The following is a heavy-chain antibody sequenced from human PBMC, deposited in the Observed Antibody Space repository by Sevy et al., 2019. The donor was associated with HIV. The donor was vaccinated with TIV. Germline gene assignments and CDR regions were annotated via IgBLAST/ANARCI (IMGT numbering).Heavy chain of an antibody. J-gene: IGHJ6*02. Sequence: GGSLRLSCAASGFTFSSYSMNWVRQAPGKGLEWVSYISSSSSTIYYADPVKGRFTNSRDNAKNSLYLQMNSLRAEDTAVDYCAREFTYDSSGYYYVSPYYYYYYGMDVWGQGTTVTVSS. CDR3: AREFTYDSSGYYYVSPYYYYYYGMDV. CDR1: GFTFSSYS. CDR2: ISSSSSTI. V-gene: IGHV3-48*01. D-gene: IGHD3-22*01.